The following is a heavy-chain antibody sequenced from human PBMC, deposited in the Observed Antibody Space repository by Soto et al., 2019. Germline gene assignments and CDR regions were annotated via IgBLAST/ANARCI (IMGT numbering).Heavy chain of an antibody. CDR1: GYTFTSYG. CDR3: ASNLPAARASNYYGMDG. V-gene: IGHV1-18*01. Sequence: GASVKVSCKASGYTFTSYGISWVRQAPGQGLEWMGWISAYNGNTNYAQKLQGRVTMTTDTSTSTAYMELRSLRSDDTAVYYCASNLPAARASNYYGMDGWGQGTTVTVSS. D-gene: IGHD2-2*01. J-gene: IGHJ6*02. CDR2: ISAYNGNT.